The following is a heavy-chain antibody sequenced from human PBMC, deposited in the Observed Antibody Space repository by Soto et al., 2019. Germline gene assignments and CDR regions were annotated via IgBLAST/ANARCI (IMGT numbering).Heavy chain of an antibody. CDR3: GRSCCGSSSCYISYFEYGGMDV. D-gene: IGHD2-2*02. CDR2: IIPIFGTA. J-gene: IGHJ6*02. CDR1: GGTFSSYA. V-gene: IGHV1-69*06. Sequence: QVQLVQSGAEVKKPGSSVKVSCKASGGTFSSYAISWVRQAPGQGPEWMGGIIPIFGTANYAQKFQGRVTIAADKCTSTAYMELSSLRSEDAMVYYCGRSCCGSSSCYISYFEYGGMDVGGQGMTVTVSS.